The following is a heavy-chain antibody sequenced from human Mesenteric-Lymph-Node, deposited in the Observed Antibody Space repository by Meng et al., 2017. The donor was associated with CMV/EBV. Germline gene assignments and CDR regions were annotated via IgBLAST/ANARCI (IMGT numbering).Heavy chain of an antibody. CDR1: GFTFSTYS. CDR3: AKTIFGVGTDYYGMDV. V-gene: IGHV3-21*04. D-gene: IGHD3-3*01. J-gene: IGHJ6*02. Sequence: GESLKISCAASGFTFSTYSMHWVRQAPGKGLEWVSSISSSSSYIYYADSVKGRFTISRDNAKNSLYLQMNSLRAEDTAVYYCAKTIFGVGTDYYGMDVWGQGTTVTVSS. CDR2: ISSSSSYI.